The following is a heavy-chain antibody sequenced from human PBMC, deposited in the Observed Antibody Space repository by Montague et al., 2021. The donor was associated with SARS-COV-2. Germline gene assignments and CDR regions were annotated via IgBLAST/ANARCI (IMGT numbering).Heavy chain of an antibody. V-gene: IGHV1-69*13. D-gene: IGHD6-13*01. CDR2: IIPIFGTA. CDR1: GGTFSSYA. J-gene: IGHJ4*02. CDR3: ARDDSSSWYGGVFDY. Sequence: SVKVSFKASGGTFSSYAISWVRQAPGQGLEWMGGIIPIFGTANYAQKFQGRVTITADESTSTAYMELSSLRSEDTAVYYCARDDSSSWYGGVFDYWGQGTLVTVSS.